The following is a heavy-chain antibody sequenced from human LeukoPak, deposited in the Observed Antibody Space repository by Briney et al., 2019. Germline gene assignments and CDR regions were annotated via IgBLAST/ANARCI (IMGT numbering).Heavy chain of an antibody. V-gene: IGHV4-59*11. D-gene: IGHD3-3*01. CDR2: IFYSGST. CDR1: GGSISSHY. CDR3: AREYYDFFSWFDP. J-gene: IGHJ5*02. Sequence: SETLSLTCTVSGGSISSHYWSWIRQPPGKGLEWIGYIFYSGSTKHNPSFKSRVTISVDTSKKQFSLKLSSVTAADTAVYYCAREYYDFFSWFDPWGQGTLVTVSS.